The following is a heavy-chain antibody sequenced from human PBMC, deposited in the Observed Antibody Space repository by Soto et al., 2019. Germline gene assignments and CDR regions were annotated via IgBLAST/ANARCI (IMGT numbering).Heavy chain of an antibody. V-gene: IGHV4-38-2*01. CDR3: ARGGYGDYVPY. Sequence: SETLSLTCAVSGYSISSGYYWGWIRQPPGKGLEWIGSIYHSGTTYYNPSLKSRVTISVDTSKNQFSLKLSYVAAADTALYYCARGGYGDYVPYWGQGTLVTVSS. J-gene: IGHJ4*02. CDR1: GYSISSGYY. CDR2: IYHSGTT. D-gene: IGHD4-17*01.